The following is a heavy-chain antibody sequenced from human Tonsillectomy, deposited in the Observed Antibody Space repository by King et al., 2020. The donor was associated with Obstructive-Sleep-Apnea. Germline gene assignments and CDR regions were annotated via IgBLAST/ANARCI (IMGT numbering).Heavy chain of an antibody. CDR1: GFSLTTSGVG. Sequence: TLKESGPTLVKPTQTLTLTCTFSGFSLTTSGVGVGWIRQPPGKALEWLALIYWDDDKRYSPSLKSRLTISKDTSKNQVVLTMTNMDPVDTATYYCAQSLLPPYQLLWFDAFDIWGQGTMVTVSS. V-gene: IGHV2-5*02. J-gene: IGHJ3*02. CDR3: AQSLLPPYQLLWFDAFDI. CDR2: IYWDDDK. D-gene: IGHD2-2*01.